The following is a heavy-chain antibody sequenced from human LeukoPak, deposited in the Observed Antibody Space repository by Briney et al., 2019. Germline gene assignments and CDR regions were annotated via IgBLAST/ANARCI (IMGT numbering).Heavy chain of an antibody. CDR2: ISSSSSYI. Sequence: GGSLRLPCAASGFNFSTYNMNWVRQAPGKGLEWVSSISSSSSYIYYADSVKGRFTISRDDAKTSLYLQMNSLRAEDTAVYYCARDSEGVRSWTRAAVPGFDCWGQGTLVTVSS. J-gene: IGHJ4*02. CDR3: ARDSEGVRSWTRAAVPGFDC. D-gene: IGHD6-13*01. CDR1: GFNFSTYN. V-gene: IGHV3-21*01.